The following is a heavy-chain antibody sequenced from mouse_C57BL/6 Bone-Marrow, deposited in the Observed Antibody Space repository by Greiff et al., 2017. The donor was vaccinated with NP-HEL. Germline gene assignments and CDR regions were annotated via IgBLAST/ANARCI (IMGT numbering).Heavy chain of an antibody. D-gene: IGHD1-1*01. CDR2: ISSGGSYT. CDR1: GFTFSSYG. J-gene: IGHJ4*01. Sequence: VQLKESGGDLVKPGGSLKLSCAASGFTFSSYGMSWVRQTPDKRLEWVATISSGGSYTYYPDSVKGRFTISRDNAKNTLYLQMSSLKSEDTAMYYCARRYYGSSGAMDYWGQGTSVTVSS. V-gene: IGHV5-6*01. CDR3: ARRYYGSSGAMDY.